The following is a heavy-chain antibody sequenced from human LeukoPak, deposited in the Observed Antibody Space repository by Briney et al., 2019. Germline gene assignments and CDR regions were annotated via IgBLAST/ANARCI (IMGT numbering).Heavy chain of an antibody. Sequence: GGSQRLSCVDSRFTFSDFYMSWIRQAPGKGLEWVSYISSSSSSVYYADSVKGRFTISRDNAKNSLYLQMNSLRAEDTAVYYCARPPYNSGWYYFDYWGQGTLVTVSS. D-gene: IGHD6-19*01. J-gene: IGHJ4*02. V-gene: IGHV3-11*04. CDR2: ISSSSSSV. CDR1: RFTFSDFY. CDR3: ARPPYNSGWYYFDY.